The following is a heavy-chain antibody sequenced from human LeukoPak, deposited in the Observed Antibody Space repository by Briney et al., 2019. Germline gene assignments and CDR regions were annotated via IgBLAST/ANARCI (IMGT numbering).Heavy chain of an antibody. CDR3: ARHLSGYSREFDY. Sequence: PGGSLRLSCAASGFTVSSNYMSWVRQAPGKGLEWVSIIYSGGSTYYADSVKGRFTISRDNSKNTLYLQMNSLRAEDTAVYYCARHLSGYSREFDYWGQGTLVTVSS. V-gene: IGHV3-66*04. J-gene: IGHJ4*02. D-gene: IGHD3-22*01. CDR2: IYSGGST. CDR1: GFTVSSNY.